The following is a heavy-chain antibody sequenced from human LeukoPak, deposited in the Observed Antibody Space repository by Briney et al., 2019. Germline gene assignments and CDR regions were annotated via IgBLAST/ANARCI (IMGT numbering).Heavy chain of an antibody. CDR3: ASAREASSSSRSFDY. CDR2: IIPIFGTA. CDR1: GGTFSSYA. J-gene: IGHJ4*02. Sequence: SVKVSCKASGGTFSSYAISWVRQAPGQGLEWMGGIIPIFGTANYAQKLQGRVTMTTDTSTGTAYMELRSLRSDDTAVYYCASAREASSSSRSFDYWGQGTLVTVSS. V-gene: IGHV1-69*05. D-gene: IGHD6-6*01.